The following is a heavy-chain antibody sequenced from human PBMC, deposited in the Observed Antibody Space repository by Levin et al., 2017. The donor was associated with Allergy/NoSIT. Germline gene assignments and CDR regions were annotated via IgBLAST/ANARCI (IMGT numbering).Heavy chain of an antibody. CDR2: IYYSGST. J-gene: IGHJ3*02. V-gene: IGHV4-59*01. Sequence: SQTLSLTCTVSGGSISSYYWSWIRQPPGKGLEWIGYIYYSGSTNYNPSLKSRVTISVDTSKNQFSLKLSSVTAADTAVYYCARDSGAYAFDIWGQGTMVTVSS. CDR1: GGSISSYY. CDR3: ARDSGAYAFDI.